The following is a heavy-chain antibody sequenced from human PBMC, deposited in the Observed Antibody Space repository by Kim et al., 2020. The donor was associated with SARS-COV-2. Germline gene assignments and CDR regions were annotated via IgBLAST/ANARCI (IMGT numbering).Heavy chain of an antibody. V-gene: IGHV3-30*01. CDR3: ARAGGGKTTVTPLGY. Sequence: DSVKGRFTISRDNSKNTLYLQMNSLRAEDTAVYYCARAGGGKTTVTPLGYWGQGTLVTVSS. J-gene: IGHJ4*02. D-gene: IGHD4-17*01.